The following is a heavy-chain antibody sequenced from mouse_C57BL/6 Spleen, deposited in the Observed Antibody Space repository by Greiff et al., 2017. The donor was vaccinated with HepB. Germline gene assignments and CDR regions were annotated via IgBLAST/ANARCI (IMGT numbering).Heavy chain of an antibody. CDR1: GFTFSDYG. Sequence: EVKVVESGGGLVKPGGSLKLSCAASGFTFSDYGMHWVRQAPEKGLEWVAYISSGSSTIYYADTVKGRFTISRDNAKNTLFLQMTSLRSEDTAMYYCARVRDMITTDYAMDYWGQGTSVTVSS. J-gene: IGHJ4*01. CDR2: ISSGSSTI. CDR3: ARVRDMITTDYAMDY. V-gene: IGHV5-17*01. D-gene: IGHD2-4*01.